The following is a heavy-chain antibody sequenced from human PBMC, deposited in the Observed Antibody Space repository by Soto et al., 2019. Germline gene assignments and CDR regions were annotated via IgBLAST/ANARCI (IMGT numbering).Heavy chain of an antibody. J-gene: IGHJ6*02. CDR2: IKSKTDGGTT. CDR1: GFTFSNAW. Sequence: EVQLVESGGGLVKPGGSLRLSCAASGFTFSNAWMNWVRQAPGKGLEWVGRIKSKTDGGTTDYAAPVKGRFTISRDDSKNTLYLQMNSLKTEDTAVYYCTTDLVFGVVIIPVYYYGMDVWGQGTTVTLSS. CDR3: TTDLVFGVVIIPVYYYGMDV. D-gene: IGHD3-3*01. V-gene: IGHV3-15*07.